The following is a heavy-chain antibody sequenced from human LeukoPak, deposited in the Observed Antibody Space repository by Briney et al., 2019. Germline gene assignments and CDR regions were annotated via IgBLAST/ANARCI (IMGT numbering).Heavy chain of an antibody. CDR3: ARVWGTYNWNDEETNWFDP. CDR2: INTNTGNP. J-gene: IGHJ5*02. Sequence: ASVKVSCKASGYTFTSYAMNWVRQAPGQGLEWMGWINTNTGNPTYAQGFTGRFVFSLDTSVSTAYLQISSLKAEDTAVYYCARVWGTYNWNDEETNWFDPWGQGTLVTVSS. CDR1: GYTFTSYA. V-gene: IGHV7-4-1*02. D-gene: IGHD1-1*01.